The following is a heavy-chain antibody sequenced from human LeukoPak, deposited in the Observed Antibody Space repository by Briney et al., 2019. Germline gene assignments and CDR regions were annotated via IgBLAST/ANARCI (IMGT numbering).Heavy chain of an antibody. J-gene: IGHJ4*02. CDR1: GGSISRHY. CDR2: IDYSGST. Sequence: SETLSLTCTVPGGSISRHYLNWIRQPPGKGLEWVGYIDYSGSTDYNPSLKSRVTFSVDTSKKQFSLKLSSVTAADTAVYYCARGYSSGWYYFDYWGQGTLVTVSS. CDR3: ARGYSSGWYYFDY. D-gene: IGHD6-19*01. V-gene: IGHV4-59*11.